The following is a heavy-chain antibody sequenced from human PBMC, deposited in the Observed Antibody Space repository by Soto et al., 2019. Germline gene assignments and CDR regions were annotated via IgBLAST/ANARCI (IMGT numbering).Heavy chain of an antibody. J-gene: IGHJ4*02. V-gene: IGHV1-8*01. D-gene: IGHD6-19*01. CDR2: MDPKSGYT. CDR3: ARGRGWRDN. CDR1: GYTFTSYD. Sequence: ASVKVSCKVSGYTFTSYDINWVRPAAVQGLEWMGWMDPKSGYTDYAQKFQGRVTMTRNTSISTAYMELSSLRSEDTAVYYCARGRGWRDNWGQGTRVTVSS.